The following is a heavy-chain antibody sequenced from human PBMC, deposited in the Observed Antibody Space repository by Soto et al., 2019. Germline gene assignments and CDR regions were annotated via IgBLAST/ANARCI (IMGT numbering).Heavy chain of an antibody. J-gene: IGHJ4*02. Sequence: EVQLVESGEGLVQPGGSLRLSCAASGFTFSSYAMHWVRQAPGKGLEYVSAISSNGGSTYYADSVKGRFTISRDNSNHTPYVEVGSLRAEDMAVYYCAREGYSSGGFYFDYWGKGTLVTVSS. CDR1: GFTFSSYA. CDR2: ISSNGGST. D-gene: IGHD6-19*01. V-gene: IGHV3-64*02. CDR3: AREGYSSGGFYFDY.